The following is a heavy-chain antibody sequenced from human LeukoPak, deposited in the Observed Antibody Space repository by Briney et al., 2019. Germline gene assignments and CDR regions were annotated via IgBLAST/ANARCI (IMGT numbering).Heavy chain of an antibody. D-gene: IGHD6-19*01. J-gene: IGHJ4*02. CDR3: ARDGYSSGWLTSYFDY. CDR2: IWYDGSNK. CDR1: GFTFSSYG. V-gene: IGHV3-33*01. Sequence: GGSLRLSCAASGFTFSSYGMHWVRQAPGKGLEWVAVIWYDGSNKYYADSVKGRFTISRDNSKNTLYLQMNSLRAEDTAVYYCARDGYSSGWLTSYFDYWGKGTLVTVSS.